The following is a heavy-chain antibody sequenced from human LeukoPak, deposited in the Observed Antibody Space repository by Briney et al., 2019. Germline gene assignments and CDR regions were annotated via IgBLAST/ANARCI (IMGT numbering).Heavy chain of an antibody. J-gene: IGHJ4*02. Sequence: GESLKISCKGSGFSFTNYWIGWVRQMPGKGLEWMGIIYPADSDTTYSPSFQGQVTISADRSISTAYLQWSSLKASDTAMYYCARLLIYSDTSGYFFDFWGQGTLVTVFS. CDR2: IYPADSDT. V-gene: IGHV5-51*01. CDR1: GFSFTNYW. D-gene: IGHD3-22*01. CDR3: ARLLIYSDTSGYFFDF.